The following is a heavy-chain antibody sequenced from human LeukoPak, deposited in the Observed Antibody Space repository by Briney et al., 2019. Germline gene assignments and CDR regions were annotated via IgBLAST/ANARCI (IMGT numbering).Heavy chain of an antibody. Sequence: GGSLRLSCAASGFTFSNYAMSWVRQAPGNGLEWVSGISHSGGTTYYADSVKGRFTISRDNSKNTLYLQMNSLRAEDTAVYYCAKQGAVAGDFDYWGQGTLVTVSS. V-gene: IGHV3-23*01. CDR2: ISHSGGTT. J-gene: IGHJ4*02. CDR1: GFTFSNYA. CDR3: AKQGAVAGDFDY. D-gene: IGHD6-19*01.